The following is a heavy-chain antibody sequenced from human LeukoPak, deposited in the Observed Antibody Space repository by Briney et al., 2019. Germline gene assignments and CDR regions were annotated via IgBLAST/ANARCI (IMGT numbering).Heavy chain of an antibody. D-gene: IGHD3-22*01. CDR2: ISYDGNNK. CDR1: RFTFSLYG. J-gene: IGHJ4*02. CDR3: AKGRHAAPAAIRYYDSSGPLDY. V-gene: IGHV3-33*05. Sequence: PGRSLRLSCAASRFTFSLYGMHWVRQAPGKGLEWMAVISYDGNNKYYADSVKGRFTISRDNSKNTLYLQMNSLRAEDTAVYYCAKGRHAAPAAIRYYDSSGPLDYWGQGTLVTVSS.